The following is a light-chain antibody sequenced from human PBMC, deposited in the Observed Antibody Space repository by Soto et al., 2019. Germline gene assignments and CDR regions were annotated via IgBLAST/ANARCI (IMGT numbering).Light chain of an antibody. V-gene: IGKV1-5*01. CDR1: QSISTW. CDR3: QQYNSYWK. J-gene: IGKJ1*01. Sequence: DIQMTQSPSTLSASVGDRVTTTCRASQSISTWLAWYQQKPGKAPKLLIYDASSLESGVPSRFSGSGSGTEFTLTISSLQPDDFATYYCQQYNSYWKFGQGTKVDIK. CDR2: DAS.